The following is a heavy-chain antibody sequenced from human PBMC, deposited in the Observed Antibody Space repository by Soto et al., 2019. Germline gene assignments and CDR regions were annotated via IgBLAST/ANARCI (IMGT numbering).Heavy chain of an antibody. Sequence: PSETLSLTCTVSGGSIRSHYWSWIRRPPVMVLLSLGDIYHRGGTPYTPSLKSRVTLLVVTSKNLFSLKLTSLTAADPALYFCARDVRDDFWIRYVDLWCLGPRVTFSS. CDR1: GGSIRSHY. D-gene: IGHD3-3*01. CDR3: ARDVRDDFWIRYVDL. V-gene: IGHV4-59*11. CDR2: IYHRGGT. J-gene: IGHJ5*02.